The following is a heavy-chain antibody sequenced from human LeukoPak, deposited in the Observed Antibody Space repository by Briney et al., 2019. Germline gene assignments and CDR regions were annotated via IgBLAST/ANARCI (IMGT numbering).Heavy chain of an antibody. CDR2: ISAYNGNT. V-gene: IGHV1-18*01. D-gene: IGHD2-2*01. CDR1: GYTFTSYG. Sequence: ASVKVSCKASGYTFTSYGISWVRQAPGQGLEWMGWISAYNGNTNYAQKLQGRVTMTTDTSTSTAYMELRSLRSDDTAVYCWARECSSTSGNDTFYIRGQETMVTVSS. CDR3: ARECSSTSGNDTFYI. J-gene: IGHJ3*02.